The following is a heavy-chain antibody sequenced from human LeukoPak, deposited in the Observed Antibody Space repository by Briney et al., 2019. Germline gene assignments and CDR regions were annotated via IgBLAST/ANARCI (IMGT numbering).Heavy chain of an antibody. CDR2: IDWDDDK. V-gene: IGHV2-70*01. CDR3: ARHYYYYYGMDV. J-gene: IGHJ6*04. Sequence: SAPTLVNPTQTLTLTCNFSGFSLRTSGLCVNWIRQPPGKALEWLEVIDWDDDKYCSTSLKTRLTISKDSSKKQVVLTVTNMDPVDTATYYCARHYYYYYGMDVWGKGTTVTVSS. CDR1: GFSLRTSGLC.